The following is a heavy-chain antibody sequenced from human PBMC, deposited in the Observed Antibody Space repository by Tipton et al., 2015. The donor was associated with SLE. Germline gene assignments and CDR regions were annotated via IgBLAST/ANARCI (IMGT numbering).Heavy chain of an antibody. CDR2: IYYAGKT. Sequence: TLSLTCTVSGGSISSSSYYWGWIRQSPRKGLEWIGDIYYAGKTYYNPSLRSRVTISVDTSKDQFSLNLRSVTAADTAVYYCRRRRITVIRGVFALDYWGQGTLVTVSS. CDR1: GGSISSSSYY. J-gene: IGHJ4*02. D-gene: IGHD3-10*01. CDR3: RRRRITVIRGVFALDY. V-gene: IGHV4-39*01.